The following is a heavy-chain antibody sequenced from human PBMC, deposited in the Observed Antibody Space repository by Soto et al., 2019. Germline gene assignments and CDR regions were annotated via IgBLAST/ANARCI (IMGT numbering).Heavy chain of an antibody. CDR2: ISYDGSNK. CDR1: GFTFSSYA. D-gene: IGHD3-9*01. CDR3: ARDSRYFDWSSSSYYYYGMDV. Sequence: GGSLRLSCAASGFTFSSYAMHWVRQAPGKGLEWVAVISYDGSNKYYADSVKGRFTIFRDNSKNTLYLQMNSLRAEDTAVYYCARDSRYFDWSSSSYYYYGMDVWGQGTTVTVSS. V-gene: IGHV3-30-3*01. J-gene: IGHJ6*02.